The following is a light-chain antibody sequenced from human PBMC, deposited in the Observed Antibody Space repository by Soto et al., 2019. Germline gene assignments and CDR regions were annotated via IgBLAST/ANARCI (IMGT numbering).Light chain of an antibody. CDR3: QQYGRSPTWT. CDR1: ESLSSAY. Sequence: EIVLTQSPGTLSLSPGERATLSCRASESLSSAYLAWYQQKPGQAPRLLLYGASRRATGIPDRFSGSGSGTDFTLSISSLEPEDSAVYYCQQYGRSPTWTFGQGTKVDIK. V-gene: IGKV3-20*01. CDR2: GAS. J-gene: IGKJ1*01.